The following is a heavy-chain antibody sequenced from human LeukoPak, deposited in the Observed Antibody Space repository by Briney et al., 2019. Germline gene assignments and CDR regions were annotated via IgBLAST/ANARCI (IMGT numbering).Heavy chain of an antibody. CDR2: MRNGGSS. CDR3: VALRSCTGGSCLFDF. J-gene: IGHJ4*02. D-gene: IGHD2-15*01. V-gene: IGHV4-59*07. CDR1: ARSLGTYY. Sequence: SYSMSLTCTISARSLGTYYWTWVRQSSGMGLEWIGYMRNGGSSNYNRSRRSRVTISLDTSQSRFSLELSSVTAADTAVYFCVALRSCTGGSCLFDFWGQGTLVTVS.